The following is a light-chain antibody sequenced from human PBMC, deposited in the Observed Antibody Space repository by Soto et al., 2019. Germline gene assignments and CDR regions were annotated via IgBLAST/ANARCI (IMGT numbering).Light chain of an antibody. J-gene: IGKJ4*01. Sequence: ELVVTQTSATLSVSPGERVTLSCMTTQDVSSKLACYQQKAGQAPTLLIYDASTRATGTPARFSGSGSGTEFTLAVSSLQSEDYAVYFCQQYIRWPLTFGGGTKVDIK. CDR2: DAS. CDR3: QQYIRWPLT. V-gene: IGKV3D-15*01. CDR1: QDVSSK.